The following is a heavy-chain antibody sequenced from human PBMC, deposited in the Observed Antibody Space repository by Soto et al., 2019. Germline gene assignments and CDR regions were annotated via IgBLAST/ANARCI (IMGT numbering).Heavy chain of an antibody. D-gene: IGHD5-12*01. J-gene: IGHJ6*02. V-gene: IGHV3-9*01. CDR2: ISWNSGSI. CDR1: GFTFDDYA. CDR3: AKDQVATIFTTSATANYYYYGMDV. Sequence: LRLSCAASGFTFDDYAMHWVRQAPGKGLEWVSGISWNSGSIGYADSVKGRFTISRDNAKNSLYLQMNSLRAEDTALYYCAKDQVATIFTTSATANYYYYGMDVWGQGTTVTVSS.